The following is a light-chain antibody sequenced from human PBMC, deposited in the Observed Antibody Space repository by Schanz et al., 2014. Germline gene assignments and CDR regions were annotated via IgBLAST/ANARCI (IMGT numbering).Light chain of an antibody. J-gene: IGLJ1*01. CDR1: DSDIGGYNY. Sequence: QSALTQPRSVSGSPGQSVTISCTGSDSDIGGYNYVSWFQHHPGKAPKLIIFGVSQRPSGVPDRFSGSKSGTTASLTISGLQADDEADYYCCSYGKTFFNVFGTGTKLTVL. V-gene: IGLV2-11*01. CDR2: GVS. CDR3: CSYGKTFFNV.